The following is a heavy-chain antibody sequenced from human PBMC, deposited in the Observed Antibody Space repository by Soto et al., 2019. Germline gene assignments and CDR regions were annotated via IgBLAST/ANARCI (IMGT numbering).Heavy chain of an antibody. J-gene: IGHJ4*02. Sequence: GGSLRLSCAASGFTFSSYAMHWVRQAPGKGLEWVAVISYDGSNKYYADSVRGRFTISRDNSKNTLYLQMNSLRAEDTAVYYCARGYSSGWFDYWGQGTLVTVSS. CDR2: ISYDGSNK. D-gene: IGHD6-19*01. CDR3: ARGYSSGWFDY. V-gene: IGHV3-30*14. CDR1: GFTFSSYA.